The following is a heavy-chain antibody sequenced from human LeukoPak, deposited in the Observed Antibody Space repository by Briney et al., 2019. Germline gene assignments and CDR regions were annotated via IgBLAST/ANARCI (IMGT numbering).Heavy chain of an antibody. D-gene: IGHD3-3*01. CDR3: ARATGPTYYDFWSGYPHFDY. CDR2: IYYSGST. V-gene: IGHV4-61*01. Sequence: SETLSLTCTVSGGSISSSSYYWSWIRQPPGKGLEWIGYIYYSGSTNYNPSLKSRVTISVDTSKNQFSLKLSSVTAADTAVYYCARATGPTYYDFWSGYPHFDYWGQGTLVTVSS. J-gene: IGHJ4*02. CDR1: GGSISSSSYY.